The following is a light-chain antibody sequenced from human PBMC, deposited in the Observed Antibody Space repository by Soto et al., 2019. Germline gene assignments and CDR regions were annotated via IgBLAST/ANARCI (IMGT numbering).Light chain of an antibody. CDR1: SSNIGSNT. Sequence: QAVLTQPPSASGTPGQRVTISCSGSSSNIGSNTVSWYQQVPGTAPKLLIYSNNQRPSGVPDRFSGSKSGTSASLATSGLQSEDEADYYCAAWHDSLNALVFGTGTKLTVL. CDR2: SNN. J-gene: IGLJ1*01. V-gene: IGLV1-44*01. CDR3: AAWHDSLNALV.